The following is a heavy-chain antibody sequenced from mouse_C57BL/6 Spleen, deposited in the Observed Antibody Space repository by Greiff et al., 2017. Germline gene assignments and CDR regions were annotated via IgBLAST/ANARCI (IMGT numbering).Heavy chain of an antibody. V-gene: IGHV5-17*01. CDR2: ISRGSSTI. J-gene: IGHJ4*01. CDR1: GFTFSDYG. Sequence: EVKLVESGAGLVKPGGSLTLSCAASGFTFSDYGMHWVRQAPEKGLEWVAYISRGSSTIYYAATVKGRVTISRDNAKNTLFLQMTSLRSEDTAMYYCTRRGYAMDYWGQGTSVTVSS. CDR3: TRRGYAMDY.